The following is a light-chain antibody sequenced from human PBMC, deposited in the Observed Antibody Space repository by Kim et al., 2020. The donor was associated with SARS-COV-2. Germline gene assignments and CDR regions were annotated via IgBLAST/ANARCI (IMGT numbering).Light chain of an antibody. Sequence: RCTISCAGSSSNIGAYYDVHRYQQRPGAAPRVLVFGNTNRPSGVPARFSGSRSGTSASLAITGLQADDEADYYCPSYDNSLRGYVFGPGTKVTVL. CDR3: PSYDNSLRGYV. CDR1: SSNIGAYYD. V-gene: IGLV1-40*01. J-gene: IGLJ1*01. CDR2: GNT.